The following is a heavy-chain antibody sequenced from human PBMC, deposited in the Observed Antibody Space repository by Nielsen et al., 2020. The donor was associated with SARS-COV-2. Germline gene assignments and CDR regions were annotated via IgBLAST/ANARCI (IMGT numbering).Heavy chain of an antibody. J-gene: IGHJ6*02. CDR1: GFTFDDYA. D-gene: IGHD6-13*01. CDR2: ISWNSGSI. CDR3: ATGAAAGTGNYYYGMDV. V-gene: IGHV3-9*01. Sequence: SLKISCAASGFTFDDYAMHWLRQAPGKGLEWVSGISWNSGSIGYADSVKGRFTISRDNAKNSLYLQMNSLRAEDTALYYCATGAAAGTGNYYYGMDVWGQGTTVTVSS.